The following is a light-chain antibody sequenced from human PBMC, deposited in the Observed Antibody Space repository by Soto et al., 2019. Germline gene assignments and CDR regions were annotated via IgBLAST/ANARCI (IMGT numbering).Light chain of an antibody. Sequence: EIVLTQSPATLSLSPGERATLSCRASQSVSSYLAWYQQKPGQAPRLLIYDASNRATGIPARFSGSGSGRVFTLTIGSLEPQAFAVYYCHQRGNWPRFSFGPATKVVIK. J-gene: IGKJ3*01. CDR3: HQRGNWPRFS. V-gene: IGKV3-11*02. CDR2: DAS. CDR1: QSVSSY.